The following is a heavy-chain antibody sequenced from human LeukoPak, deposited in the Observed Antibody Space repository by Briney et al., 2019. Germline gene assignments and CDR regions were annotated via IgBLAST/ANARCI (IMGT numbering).Heavy chain of an antibody. CDR3: AKEITMVRGVKPNWFDP. D-gene: IGHD3-10*01. V-gene: IGHV3-23*01. Sequence: GGSLRLSCAASRFTFSSYAMSWVRQAPGKGLEWVSAISGSGGSTYYADSVKGRFTISRDNSKNTLYLQMNSLRAEDTAVYYCAKEITMVRGVKPNWFDPWGQGTLVTVSS. CDR2: ISGSGGST. CDR1: RFTFSSYA. J-gene: IGHJ5*02.